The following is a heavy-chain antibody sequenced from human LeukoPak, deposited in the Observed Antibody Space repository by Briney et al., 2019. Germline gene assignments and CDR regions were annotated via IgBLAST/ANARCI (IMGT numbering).Heavy chain of an antibody. CDR3: TKDRDFNSWFRYFQH. CDR1: GFTFRTYS. J-gene: IGHJ1*01. Sequence: PGGSLRLSCGASGFTFRTYSMHWVRQAPGKGLEWVSSISSSGDYIYYADSVKGRFAISRDNAKNSLHLQMKSLRAEDTAIYYCTKDRDFNSWFRYFQHWGQGTLVTVSS. D-gene: IGHD6-13*01. V-gene: IGHV3-21*06. CDR2: ISSSGDYI.